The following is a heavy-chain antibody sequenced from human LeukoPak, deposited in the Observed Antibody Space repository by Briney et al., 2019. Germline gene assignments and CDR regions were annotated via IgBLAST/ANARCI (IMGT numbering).Heavy chain of an antibody. V-gene: IGHV5-51*01. CDR1: GYSFTTYW. J-gene: IGHJ4*02. CDR2: IYPGDSGT. Sequence: GESLKISCKGSGYSFTTYWIAWVRQMPGKGLEWMGIIYPGDSGTRYSPSFQGQVTISADKSISTAYLQWSSLKASDTAMYYCARADTAMAIDYWGQGTLVTVSS. CDR3: ARADTAMAIDY. D-gene: IGHD5-18*01.